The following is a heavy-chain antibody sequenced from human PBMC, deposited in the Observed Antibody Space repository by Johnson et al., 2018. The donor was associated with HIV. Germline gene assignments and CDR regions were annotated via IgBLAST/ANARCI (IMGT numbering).Heavy chain of an antibody. CDR2: TSYDESDK. CDR1: GFTFSYYS. D-gene: IGHD2-8*01. V-gene: IGHV3-30*04. CDR3: AKGTNGQSWAFDI. Sequence: QVQLVESGGGVVQPGTSLILSCAASGFTFSYYSMHWVRQAPGKGLEWVALTSYDESDKFYADSVKGRFIISRDNPRNTLYLQMNGLRAEDTAVYYCAKGTNGQSWAFDIWGQVTVVTVSS. J-gene: IGHJ3*02.